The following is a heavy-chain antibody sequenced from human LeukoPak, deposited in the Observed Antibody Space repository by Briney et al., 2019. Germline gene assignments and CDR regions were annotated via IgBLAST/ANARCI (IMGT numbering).Heavy chain of an antibody. Sequence: PSETLSLTCTVSGGSVSSSNDYWGWIRQPPGKGLEWIGEINHSGSTNYNPSLKSRVTISVDTSKNQFSLKLSSVTAADTAVYYCARETGFEVSSSWFESLSHYYYYMDVWGKGTTVTVSS. CDR1: GGSVSSSNDY. V-gene: IGHV4-39*07. D-gene: IGHD6-13*01. J-gene: IGHJ6*03. CDR3: ARETGFEVSSSWFESLSHYYYYMDV. CDR2: INHSGST.